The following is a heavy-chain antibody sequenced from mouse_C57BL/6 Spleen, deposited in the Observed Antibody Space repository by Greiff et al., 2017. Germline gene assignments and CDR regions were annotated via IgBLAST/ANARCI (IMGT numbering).Heavy chain of an antibody. J-gene: IGHJ4*01. CDR1: GFSLTSYG. V-gene: IGHV2-6-1*01. CDR3: ARHTYGSSPYYAMDY. Sequence: QVQLKESGPGLVAPSQSLSITCTVSGFSLTSYGVHWVRQPPGKGLEWLVVIWSDGSTTYNSALKSSLSISKDNSKSQVFLKMNSLQTDDTAMYYCARHTYGSSPYYAMDYWGQGTSVTVSS. D-gene: IGHD1-1*01. CDR2: IWSDGST.